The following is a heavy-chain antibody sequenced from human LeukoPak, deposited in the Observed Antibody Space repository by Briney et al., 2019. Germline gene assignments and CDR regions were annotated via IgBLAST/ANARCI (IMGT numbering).Heavy chain of an antibody. Sequence: GGSLRLSCAASGFTFNYFWMHWVRQVPGKGPVWVSGINNDGTATYSADSVKGRFTISRDNAKNAVYLQMNGLRAEDTSVYFCATVSEYWGQGTLVTVSS. CDR1: GFTFNYFW. V-gene: IGHV3-74*01. CDR3: ATVSEY. CDR2: INNDGTAT. J-gene: IGHJ4*02.